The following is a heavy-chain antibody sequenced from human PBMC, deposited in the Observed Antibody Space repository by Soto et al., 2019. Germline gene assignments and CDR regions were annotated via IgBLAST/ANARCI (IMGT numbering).Heavy chain of an antibody. CDR3: ARDRRLYYSDAFDI. D-gene: IGHD1-26*01. V-gene: IGHV3-30*03. CDR2: ISLDGSEK. CDR1: GFTFSIYG. J-gene: IGHJ3*02. Sequence: QVQLVESGEGVVQPGRSLRLYCAASGFTFSIYGMHWVRHAPGKGLEWVAMISLDGSEKYYTDSVKGRFHISRDSSKNTMYLQMDSLRVEDTVVYYCARDRRLYYSDAFDIWGQGTTVTVSS.